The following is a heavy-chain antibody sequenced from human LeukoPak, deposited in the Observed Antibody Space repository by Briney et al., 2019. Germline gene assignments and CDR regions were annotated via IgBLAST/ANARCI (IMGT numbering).Heavy chain of an antibody. J-gene: IGHJ3*02. CDR1: GYSFATYW. D-gene: IGHD5-12*01. V-gene: IGHV5-51*01. CDR3: ARRGYSGYYSAFDI. CDR2: IYPGDSDA. Sequence: KHGESLKISCKGSGYSFATYWIGWVRQMPGKGLEWMGIIYPGDSDARYSPSFQGQVTISADKSISTAYLQWSSLKASDTAMYLCARRGYSGYYSAFDIWGQGTMVTVSS.